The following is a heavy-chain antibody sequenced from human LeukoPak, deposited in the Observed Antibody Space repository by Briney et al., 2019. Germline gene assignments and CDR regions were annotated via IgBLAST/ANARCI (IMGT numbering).Heavy chain of an antibody. CDR2: INPNSGGT. CDR3: ARGAATTSYGGFDP. Sequence: HVASVKVSCKASGYTFTSNYIHWVRQAPGQGLEWVGRINPNSGGTNYAQKFQGRVTMTRDTSISTAYMELSRLRSDDTAVYYCARGAATTSYGGFDPWGQGTLVTVSS. V-gene: IGHV1-2*06. J-gene: IGHJ5*02. CDR1: GYTFTSNY. D-gene: IGHD4/OR15-4a*01.